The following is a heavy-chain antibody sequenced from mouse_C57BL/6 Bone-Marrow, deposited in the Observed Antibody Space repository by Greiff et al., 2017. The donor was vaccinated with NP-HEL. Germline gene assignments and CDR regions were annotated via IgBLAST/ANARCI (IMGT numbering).Heavy chain of an antibody. CDR3: ASRYDGYYEKRFYYSMDY. D-gene: IGHD2-3*01. J-gene: IGHJ4*01. CDR2: INPSSGYT. CDR1: GYTFTSYW. Sequence: VKLQESGAELAKPGASVKLSCKASGYTFTSYWMHWVKQRPGQGLEWIGYINPSSGYTKYNQKFKDKATLTADKSSSTAYMQLSSLTYEYSAVYYCASRYDGYYEKRFYYSMDYWGQGTSVTVSS. V-gene: IGHV1-7*01.